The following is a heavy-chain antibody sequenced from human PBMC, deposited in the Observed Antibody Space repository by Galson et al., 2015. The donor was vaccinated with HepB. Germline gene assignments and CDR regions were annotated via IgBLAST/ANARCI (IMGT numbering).Heavy chain of an antibody. Sequence: SLRLSCAASGFTFDDYAMHWVRQAPGKGLEWVSGISWNSGSIGYADSVKGRFTISRDNAKNSLYLQMNSLRAEDTALYYCAKGYCTNGVCYGYMDVWGKGTTVTVSS. D-gene: IGHD2-8*01. CDR3: AKGYCTNGVCYGYMDV. V-gene: IGHV3-9*01. CDR1: GFTFDDYA. CDR2: ISWNSGSI. J-gene: IGHJ6*03.